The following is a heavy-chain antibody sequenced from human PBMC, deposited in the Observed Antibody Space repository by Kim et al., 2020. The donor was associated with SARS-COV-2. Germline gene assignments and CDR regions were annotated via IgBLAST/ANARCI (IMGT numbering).Heavy chain of an antibody. J-gene: IGHJ3*02. D-gene: IGHD3-16*02. V-gene: IGHV3-23*03. Sequence: KGRFTSSRDNAQNTLYLQMNSLRAEDTAIYYCAKERLITFGGVLGHDSFDIWGQGTMVTVSS. CDR3: AKERLITFGGVLGHDSFDI.